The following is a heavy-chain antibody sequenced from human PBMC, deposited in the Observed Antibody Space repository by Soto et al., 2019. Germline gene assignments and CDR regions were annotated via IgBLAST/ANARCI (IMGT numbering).Heavy chain of an antibody. Sequence: QVQLQQWGAGLLKPSETLSLNCAVYGGSFSGYCWSWIRQPPGKGLEWIGEINDSGGTNYNPSLKSRVSISVDTSKIHFSLNLSSVTAADTAVYHCARGRKAYSSSWYVDWGQGTLVTVSS. D-gene: IGHD6-13*01. CDR3: ARGRKAYSSSWYVD. V-gene: IGHV4-34*01. CDR1: GGSFSGYC. CDR2: INDSGGT. J-gene: IGHJ4*02.